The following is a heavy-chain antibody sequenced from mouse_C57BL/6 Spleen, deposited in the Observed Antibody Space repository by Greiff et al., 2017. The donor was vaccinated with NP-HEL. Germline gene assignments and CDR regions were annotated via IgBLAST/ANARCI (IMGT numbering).Heavy chain of an antibody. J-gene: IGHJ4*01. V-gene: IGHV1-4*01. D-gene: IGHD1-1*01. CDR3: ARYGSSYFDAMDY. CDR2: INPSSGYT. Sequence: QVQLQQSGAELARPGASVKMSCKASGYTFTSYTMPWVKQRPGQGLEWIGYINPSSGYTKYKQKFKDKATLTADKSSSTAYMQLSSLTSEDSAVYYCARYGSSYFDAMDYWGQGTSVTVSS. CDR1: GYTFTSYT.